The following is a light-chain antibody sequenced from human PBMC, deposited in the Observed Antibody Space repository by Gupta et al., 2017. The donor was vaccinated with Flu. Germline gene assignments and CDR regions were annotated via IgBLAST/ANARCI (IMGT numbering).Light chain of an antibody. J-gene: IGLJ3*02. Sequence: QSALTQPASVSGSPGPSITISCTGTSSDIGSYNYVSWYQHHPGKGPKLILYEVNHRPSGVSDRFSGSKSAATASLTISGLQAEDEAHYYCSSYTTTSPLVFGGGTKVTVL. CDR3: SSYTTTSPLV. CDR1: SSDIGSYNY. CDR2: EVN. V-gene: IGLV2-14*01.